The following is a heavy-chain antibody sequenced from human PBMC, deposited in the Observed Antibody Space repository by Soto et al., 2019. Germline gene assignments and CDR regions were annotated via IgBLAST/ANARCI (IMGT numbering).Heavy chain of an antibody. CDR2: INPNSGGT. J-gene: IGHJ4*02. Sequence: ASVKVSCKASGYTFTGYYMHWVRQAPGQGLEWMGWINPNSGGTNYAQKFQGWVTMTRDTSISTAYMELSRLRSDDTAVYYCARLRSITFDNYFDYWGQGTLVTVSS. CDR3: ARLRSITFDNYFDY. CDR1: GYTFTGYY. V-gene: IGHV1-2*04. D-gene: IGHD3-16*01.